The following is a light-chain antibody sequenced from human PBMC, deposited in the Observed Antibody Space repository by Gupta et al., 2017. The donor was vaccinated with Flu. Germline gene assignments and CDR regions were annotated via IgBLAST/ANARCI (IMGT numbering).Light chain of an antibody. Sequence: SNVGADYDVQWYQQFAGAAPTLLIYKTNDRPSGVPDRFSGSKSGTSASLAITGLQAGDEAVDYCQSYDNNLGGPLFGGGTKVTVL. J-gene: IGLJ2*01. CDR3: QSYDNNLGGPL. V-gene: IGLV1-40*01. CDR1: SNVGADYD. CDR2: KTN.